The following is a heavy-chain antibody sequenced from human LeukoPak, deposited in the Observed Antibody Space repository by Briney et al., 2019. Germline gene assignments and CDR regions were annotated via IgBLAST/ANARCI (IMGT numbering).Heavy chain of an antibody. CDR1: GFAFSSYV. Sequence: GGSLRLSCAASGFAFSSYVLHWVRRAPGKGPEWVSAIGTGGDTYYADSVRGRFTISRDNSKNTLYLQMNSLRVEDTAIYYCAKDQYSSGWYFDYWGQGTLVTVSS. CDR3: AKDQYSSGWYFDY. CDR2: IGTGGDT. J-gene: IGHJ4*02. D-gene: IGHD6-19*01. V-gene: IGHV3-47*02.